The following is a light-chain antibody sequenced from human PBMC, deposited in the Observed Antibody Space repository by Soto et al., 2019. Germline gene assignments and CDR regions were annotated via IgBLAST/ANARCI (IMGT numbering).Light chain of an antibody. CDR1: QSVSYH. CDR3: QQRNNWPPVT. J-gene: IGKJ4*01. Sequence: EIVLTQSPATLSLSPGERATLSCRASQSVSYHMAWYQQKPGQAPRLLISDASNRATGIPARFSGSGSGTDFTLTISSLDPEDSAVYYCQQRNNWPPVTFGGGTKVDNK. V-gene: IGKV3-11*01. CDR2: DAS.